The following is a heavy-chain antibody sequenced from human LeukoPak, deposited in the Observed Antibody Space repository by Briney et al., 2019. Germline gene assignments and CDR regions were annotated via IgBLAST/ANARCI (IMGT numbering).Heavy chain of an antibody. Sequence: ASVKVSCKASGYTFTSYGISWVRQAPGQGLEWMGWISAYNGNTNYAQKLQGRVTMTTDTSTSTAYMELRSLRSDDTAVYYCARHSSDYGDYAERWFDPWGQGTLVTVSS. CDR1: GYTFTSYG. CDR3: ARHSSDYGDYAERWFDP. V-gene: IGHV1-18*01. J-gene: IGHJ5*02. CDR2: ISAYNGNT. D-gene: IGHD4-17*01.